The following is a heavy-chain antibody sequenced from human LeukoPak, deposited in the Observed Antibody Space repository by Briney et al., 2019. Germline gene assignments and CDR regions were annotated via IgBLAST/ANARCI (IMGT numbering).Heavy chain of an antibody. Sequence: ASVKVSCKASGYTFSSYDINWVRQATGQGLEWMGWMNPNSGNTGYAQKFQGRVTMTRNTSISTAYMELSSLRSEDTAVYYCARGIQTYYYDSSGYPSIYYMDVWGKGTTVTVSS. V-gene: IGHV1-8*01. J-gene: IGHJ6*03. CDR2: MNPNSGNT. D-gene: IGHD3-22*01. CDR3: ARGIQTYYYDSSGYPSIYYMDV. CDR1: GYTFSSYD.